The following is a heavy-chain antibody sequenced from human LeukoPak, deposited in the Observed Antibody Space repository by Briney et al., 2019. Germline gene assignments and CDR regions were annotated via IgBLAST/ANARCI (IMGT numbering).Heavy chain of an antibody. D-gene: IGHD5-12*01. CDR3: ARANSGYVGIDWFDP. J-gene: IGHJ5*02. V-gene: IGHV4-39*07. CDR2: IYYSGST. Sequence: WVRQAPGKGLEWIGSIYYSGSTYYNPSLKSRVTISVDTSKNQFSLKLSSVTAADTAVYYCARANSGYVGIDWFDPWGQGTLVTVSS.